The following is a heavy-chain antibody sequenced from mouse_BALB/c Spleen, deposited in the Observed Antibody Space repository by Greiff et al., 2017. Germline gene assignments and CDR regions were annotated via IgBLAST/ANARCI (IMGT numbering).Heavy chain of an antibody. CDR1: GYTFTEYT. V-gene: IGHV1-18*01. Sequence: EVKLMESGPELVKPGASVKISCKTSGYTFTEYTMHWVKQSHGKSLEWIGGINPNNGGTSYNQNFKDKASLTVDKSSSTAYMELHSLTSEDSAVYYCARDTTVVADYAMDYWGQGTSVTVSS. CDR3: ARDTTVVADYAMDY. J-gene: IGHJ4*01. CDR2: INPNNGGT. D-gene: IGHD1-1*01.